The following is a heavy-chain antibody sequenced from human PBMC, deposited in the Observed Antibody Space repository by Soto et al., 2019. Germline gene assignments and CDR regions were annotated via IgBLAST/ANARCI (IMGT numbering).Heavy chain of an antibody. CDR3: ARSAPELLWFGELYNWFDP. V-gene: IGHV5-51*01. D-gene: IGHD3-10*01. J-gene: IGHJ5*02. CDR1: GYSFTSYW. Sequence: SLKISCKGSGYSFTSYWIGWVRQMPGKGLEWMGIIYPGDSDTRYSPSFQGQVTISADKSISTAYLQWSSLKASDTAMYYCARSAPELLWFGELYNWFDPWGQGTLVTVSS. CDR2: IYPGDSDT.